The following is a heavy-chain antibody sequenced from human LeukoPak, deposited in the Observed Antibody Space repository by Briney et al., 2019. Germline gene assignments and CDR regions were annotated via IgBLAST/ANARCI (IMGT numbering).Heavy chain of an antibody. D-gene: IGHD5-18*01. V-gene: IGHV3-23*01. J-gene: IGHJ3*02. CDR3: ARGVRGYSYQYTFDI. CDR2: ISGSAGST. CDR1: GFTFSSSA. Sequence: GGSLRLSCAVSGFTFSSSAMTWVRQAPGKGLECVSAISGSAGSTYYADSVKGRFTISRDNSKNTLYLQMNSLRAEDTAVYYCARGVRGYSYQYTFDIWGQGTMVTVSS.